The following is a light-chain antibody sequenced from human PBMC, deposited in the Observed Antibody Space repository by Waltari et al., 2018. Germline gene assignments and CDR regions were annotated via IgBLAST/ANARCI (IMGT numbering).Light chain of an antibody. Sequence: QSALTQPASVSGSPGQSITISCTGTSSDVGSHNLVTWYHQHPAKAPNLMIYEVSKRPSGVSNRFSGAKSGNTASLTISGLQAEDEADYYCCSHAGSSTVVFGGGTKLTVL. CDR3: CSHAGSSTVV. CDR2: EVS. J-gene: IGLJ2*01. CDR1: SSDVGSHNL. V-gene: IGLV2-23*02.